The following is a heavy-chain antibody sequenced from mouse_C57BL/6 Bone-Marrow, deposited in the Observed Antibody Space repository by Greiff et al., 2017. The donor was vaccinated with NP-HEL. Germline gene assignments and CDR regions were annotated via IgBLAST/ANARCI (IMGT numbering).Heavy chain of an antibody. CDR2: IYPGSGST. J-gene: IGHJ3*01. D-gene: IGHD1-1*01. V-gene: IGHV1-55*01. CDR1: GYTFTSYW. Sequence: QVQLQQSGAELVKPGASVKMSCKASGYTFTSYWITWVKQRPGQGLEWIGDIYPGSGSTNYIEKFKSKATLTVDTSSSTAYMQLSSLTSEDSAVYYCARSPPITTPFAYWGQGTLVTVSA. CDR3: ARSPPITTPFAY.